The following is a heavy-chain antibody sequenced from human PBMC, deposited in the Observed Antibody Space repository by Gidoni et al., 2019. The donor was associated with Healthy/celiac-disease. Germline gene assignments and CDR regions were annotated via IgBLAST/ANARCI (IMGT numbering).Heavy chain of an antibody. D-gene: IGHD2-2*01. J-gene: IGHJ6*03. Sequence: QVQLVESGGGVVQPGGSLRLSCAASGFTFSSYGMHWVRQAPGKGLEWVAFIRYDGSNKYYADSVKGRFTISRDNSKNTLYLQMNSLRAEDTAVYYCAKKEYCSSTSCKYYYYYYMDVWGKGTTVTVSS. CDR2: IRYDGSNK. CDR1: GFTFSSYG. V-gene: IGHV3-30*02. CDR3: AKKEYCSSTSCKYYYYYYMDV.